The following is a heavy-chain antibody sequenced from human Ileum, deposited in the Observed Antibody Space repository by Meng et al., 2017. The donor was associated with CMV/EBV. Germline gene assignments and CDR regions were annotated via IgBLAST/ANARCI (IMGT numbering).Heavy chain of an antibody. Sequence: VQLTQWGPGLLKPSVPLSLTCAVSGEPLNGFFCSWIRQPPGRGLEWIGEVNNRGRTNYNPSLKSRLTISIDTSKRQLSLMVTSVTAADSAIYYCASGRLQFTPSALQHWGPGTLVTVSS. CDR3: ASGRLQFTPSALQH. J-gene: IGHJ1*01. CDR1: GEPLNGFF. V-gene: IGHV4-34*02. D-gene: IGHD5-24*01. CDR2: VNNRGRT.